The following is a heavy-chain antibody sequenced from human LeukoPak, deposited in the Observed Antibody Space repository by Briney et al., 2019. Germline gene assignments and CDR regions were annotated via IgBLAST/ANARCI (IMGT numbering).Heavy chain of an antibody. J-gene: IGHJ3*01. CDR1: GFTFRDYF. CDR2: VWSDESTK. D-gene: IGHD2-21*02. Sequence: GGSLRLSCTASGFTFRDYFMHWVRQAPGKGLEWVALVWSDESTKYYADSVKGRFIISRDNSKKSLYLQMDSLTVEDTAVYHCVAEKTATGFDFWGRGTMVTVSS. V-gene: IGHV3-33*01. CDR3: VAEKTATGFDF.